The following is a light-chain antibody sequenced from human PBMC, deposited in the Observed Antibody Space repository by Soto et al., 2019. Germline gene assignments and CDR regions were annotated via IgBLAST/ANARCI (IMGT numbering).Light chain of an antibody. CDR1: SSDVGRYDY. CDR3: SSYTSNNIPVI. V-gene: IGLV2-14*01. J-gene: IGLJ2*01. CDR2: GVS. Sequence: QSALTQPASVSGSPGQSITISCTGTSSDVGRYDYVSWYQQHPGKAPKVLIYGVSNRPSGVSDRFSGSKSGNTASLTISGLQAEDEADYYCSSYTSNNIPVIFGGGTKLTVL.